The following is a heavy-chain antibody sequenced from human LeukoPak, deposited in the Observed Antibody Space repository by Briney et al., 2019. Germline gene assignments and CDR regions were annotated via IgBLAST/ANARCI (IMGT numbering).Heavy chain of an antibody. Sequence: GGSLRLSCAGSGFTFGGDGMHWFRQTPGKGLELVAGIAYDGSRAHYADSVKGRFTISRDDSKNTMSVQMGDLRAEDTAVYYCTRYNSDHFDYWGQGTLVTVSS. D-gene: IGHD6-19*01. J-gene: IGHJ4*02. V-gene: IGHV3-33*01. CDR1: GFTFGGDG. CDR3: TRYNSDHFDY. CDR2: IAYDGSRA.